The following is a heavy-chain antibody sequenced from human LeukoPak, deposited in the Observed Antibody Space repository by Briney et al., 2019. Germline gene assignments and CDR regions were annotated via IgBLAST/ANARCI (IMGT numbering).Heavy chain of an antibody. CDR2: ISYDGSNK. V-gene: IGHV3-30*03. CDR3: ATKLPAAGRGFDY. D-gene: IGHD6-13*01. Sequence: GGSLRLSCAASGFTFSSCGMHWVRQAPGKGLEWVAVISYDGSNKYYADSVKGRFTISRDSAKNSLFLQMNSLRAEDTAVYYCATKLPAAGRGFDYWGQGTLVTVSS. CDR1: GFTFSSCG. J-gene: IGHJ4*02.